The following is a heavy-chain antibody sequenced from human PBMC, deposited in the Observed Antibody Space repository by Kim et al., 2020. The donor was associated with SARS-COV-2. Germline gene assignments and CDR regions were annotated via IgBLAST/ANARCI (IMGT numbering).Heavy chain of an antibody. V-gene: IGHV1-46*01. CDR3: ARGGFYDPGY. D-gene: IGHD3-22*01. Sequence: STSYAQKFQGRVTMTRDTSTRTVYMELSSLGSEDTAVYYCARGGFYDPGYWGQGTLVTVSS. J-gene: IGHJ4*02. CDR2: ST.